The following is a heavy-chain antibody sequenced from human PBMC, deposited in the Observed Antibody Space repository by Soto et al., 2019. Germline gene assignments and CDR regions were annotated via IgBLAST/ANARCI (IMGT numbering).Heavy chain of an antibody. V-gene: IGHV1-3*01. Sequence: GASVKVSCKASGYTFTSYAMHWVRQAPGQRLEWMGWINAGNGNTKYSQKFQGRVTITRDTSASTAYMELSSLRSEDTAVYYCARDPVVVVAAKVFDPWGQGTLVTVSS. D-gene: IGHD2-15*01. CDR3: ARDPVVVVAAKVFDP. CDR2: INAGNGNT. J-gene: IGHJ5*02. CDR1: GYTFTSYA.